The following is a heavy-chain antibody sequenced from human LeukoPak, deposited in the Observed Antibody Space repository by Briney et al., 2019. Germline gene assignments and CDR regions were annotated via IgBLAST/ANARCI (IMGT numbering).Heavy chain of an antibody. D-gene: IGHD3-16*01. CDR2: IGTLAYRGVT. CDR1: GGSFSSGSAY. V-gene: IGHV4-39*01. J-gene: IGHJ4*02. Sequence: SETLSLTCTVSGGSFSSGSAYWGWIRQAPGKRLERIGSIGTLAYRGVTDYNPSLRSRVTISEDASKSQFSLKLTSVTDADTAVYYCARQYTYWGQGIQVTVSS. CDR3: ARQYTY.